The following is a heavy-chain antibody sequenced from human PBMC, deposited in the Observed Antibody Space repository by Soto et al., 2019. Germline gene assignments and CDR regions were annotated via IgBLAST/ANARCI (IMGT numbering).Heavy chain of an antibody. CDR3: ATQAYWSGGSCYPDD. V-gene: IGHV1-69*02. Sequence: QVQLVQSGAEVKKPGSSVKVSCKASGGTFSSYTISWVRQAPGQGLEWMGRIIPILGIANYAQKFQGRVTITADKSTSTAYMELSSLRSEDTAVYYCATQAYWSGGSCYPDDWGQGTLVTVSS. CDR1: GGTFSSYT. D-gene: IGHD2-15*01. J-gene: IGHJ4*02. CDR2: IIPILGIA.